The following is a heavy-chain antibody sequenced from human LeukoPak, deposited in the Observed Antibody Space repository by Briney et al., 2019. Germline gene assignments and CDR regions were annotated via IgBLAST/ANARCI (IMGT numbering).Heavy chain of an antibody. V-gene: IGHV1-18*01. CDR2: ISAYNGNT. D-gene: IGHD5-12*01. CDR3: ARARQRGRGYSGYELDY. Sequence: ASVKVSCKASGYTFTSYGISWVRQAPGQGLEWMGWISAYNGNTNYAQKLQGRVTMTTDTSTSTAYMELRSLRSDDTAVYYCARARQRGRGYSGYELDYWGQGTLVTVSS. CDR1: GYTFTSYG. J-gene: IGHJ4*02.